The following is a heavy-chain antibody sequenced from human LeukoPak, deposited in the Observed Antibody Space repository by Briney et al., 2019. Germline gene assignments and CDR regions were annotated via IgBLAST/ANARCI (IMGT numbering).Heavy chain of an antibody. J-gene: IGHJ6*03. Sequence: RIIPIFGTATYAQKFQGRVTINTDESTSTAYMGLSSLRSADTAVYYCAGGRHDYYCYMDVWGKGTTVTVSS. V-gene: IGHV1-69*05. D-gene: IGHD1-26*01. CDR3: AGGRHDYYCYMDV. CDR2: IIPIFGTA.